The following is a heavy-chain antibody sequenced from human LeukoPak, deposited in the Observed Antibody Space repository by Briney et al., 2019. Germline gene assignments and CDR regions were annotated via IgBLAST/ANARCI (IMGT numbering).Heavy chain of an antibody. J-gene: IGHJ4*02. V-gene: IGHV5-51*01. D-gene: IGHD2-15*01. Sequence: GESLKISRKGSGYSFTTYWIGWVRQMPGKGLEWMGIIYPGDSDTRYSPSFQGQVTISADKSISTAYLQWSSLKASDTAMYYCARHRYCSGGSCYGIDYWGQGTLVTVPS. CDR1: GYSFTTYW. CDR3: ARHRYCSGGSCYGIDY. CDR2: IYPGDSDT.